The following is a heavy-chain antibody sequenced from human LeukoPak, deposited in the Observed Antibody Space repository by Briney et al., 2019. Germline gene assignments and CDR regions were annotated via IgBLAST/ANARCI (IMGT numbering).Heavy chain of an antibody. J-gene: IGHJ4*02. CDR2: INHSGST. D-gene: IGHD4-23*01. CDR1: GGSFSGYY. V-gene: IGHV4-34*01. Sequence: PSETLSLTCAVYGGSFSGYYWSWIRQPPGKGLEWIGEINHSGSTNYNPSLKSRVTISVDTSKNQFSLKLSSVTAADTAVYYCARDTTVVPYYFDYWGQGTLVTVSS. CDR3: ARDTTVVPYYFDY.